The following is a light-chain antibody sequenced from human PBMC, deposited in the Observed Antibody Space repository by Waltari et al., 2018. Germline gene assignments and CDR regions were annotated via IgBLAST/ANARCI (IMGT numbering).Light chain of an antibody. V-gene: IGLV2-14*01. J-gene: IGLJ3*02. CDR2: EVS. CDR1: SSDVGGYNY. Sequence: QSALTQPASVSGSPGPSITISCTGTSSDVGGYNYLSWYQQHPGKAPKLMIYEVSNRPSGVSNRFSGSKSGNTASLTISGLQAEDEADYYCSSYTSSSTWVFGGGTKLTVL. CDR3: SSYTSSSTWV.